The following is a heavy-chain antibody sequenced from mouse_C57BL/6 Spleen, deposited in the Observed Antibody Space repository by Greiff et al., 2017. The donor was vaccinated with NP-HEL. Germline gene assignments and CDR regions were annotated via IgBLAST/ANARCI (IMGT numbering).Heavy chain of an antibody. Sequence: QVQLQQPGAELVRPGSSVKLSCKASGYTFTSYWMHWVKQRPIQGLEWIGNIDPSDSETHYNQKFKDKATLTVDKSSSTAYMQLSSLTSEDSAVYYCARSGYYGSSYPYWYVDVWGTGTTVTVSS. CDR1: GYTFTSYW. J-gene: IGHJ1*03. D-gene: IGHD1-1*01. CDR3: ARSGYYGSSYPYWYVDV. CDR2: IDPSDSET. V-gene: IGHV1-52*01.